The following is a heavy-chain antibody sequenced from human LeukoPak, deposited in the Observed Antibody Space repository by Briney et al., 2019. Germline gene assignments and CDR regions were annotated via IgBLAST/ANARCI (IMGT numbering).Heavy chain of an antibody. CDR1: GGSISSSSYY. J-gene: IGHJ3*02. CDR2: IYYSGST. Sequence: SETLSLTCTVSGGSISSSSYYWGWIRQPPGKGLEWIGSIYYSGSTYYNPSLKSRVTISVDTSKNQFSLKLSSVTAADTAVYYCARAYYYDSSGYLMASGAFDIWGQGTMVTVSS. CDR3: ARAYYYDSSGYLMASGAFDI. D-gene: IGHD3-22*01. V-gene: IGHV4-39*01.